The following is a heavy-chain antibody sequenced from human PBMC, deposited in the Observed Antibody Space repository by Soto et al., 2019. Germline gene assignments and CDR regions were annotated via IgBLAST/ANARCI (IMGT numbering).Heavy chain of an antibody. V-gene: IGHV1-58*02. CDR2: IVVGSGNT. CDR3: AADPRPYYYDSSGPQFDS. D-gene: IGHD3-22*01. Sequence: ASVKVSSKASRYTFTSKGISWVRQARGERLEWKGWIVVGSGNTNYAQKFQERVTITRDMSTSTAYMELSSLRSEDTAVYYCAADPRPYYYDSSGPQFDSWGQGTLVTVSS. J-gene: IGHJ4*02. CDR1: RYTFTSKG.